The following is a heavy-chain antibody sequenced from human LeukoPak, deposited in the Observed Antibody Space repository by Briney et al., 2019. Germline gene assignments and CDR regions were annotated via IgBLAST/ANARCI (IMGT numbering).Heavy chain of an antibody. V-gene: IGHV5-51*01. D-gene: IGHD6-13*01. Sequence: GESLKISCKGSGYSFSNYWIGWVRQVPGKGLEWMGNIYPGDSDTTYSPSFQGQVTISADKSISTAYLQWSSLTASDTAMYYCARLSQIQAAAGTCDYWGQGTLVTVSS. CDR3: ARLSQIQAAAGTCDY. CDR1: GYSFSNYW. J-gene: IGHJ4*02. CDR2: IYPGDSDT.